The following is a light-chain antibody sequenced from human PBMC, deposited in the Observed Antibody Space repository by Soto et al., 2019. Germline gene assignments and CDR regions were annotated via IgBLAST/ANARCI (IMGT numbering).Light chain of an antibody. CDR3: SSYTSSSTLYV. Sequence: QSVLTQPASVSGSPVQSITISCTGTSSDVGGYNYVSWHQQHPGKAPKLMIYEVSNRPSGVSNRFSGSKSGNTASLTISGLQAEDEADHYCSSYTSSSTLYVFGTGTKVTVL. V-gene: IGLV2-14*01. CDR1: SSDVGGYNY. J-gene: IGLJ1*01. CDR2: EVS.